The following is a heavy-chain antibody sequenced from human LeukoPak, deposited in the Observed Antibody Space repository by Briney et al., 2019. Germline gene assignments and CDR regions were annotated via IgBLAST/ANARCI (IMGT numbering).Heavy chain of an antibody. J-gene: IGHJ4*02. Sequence: GGPLRLSCAASGFTFSSYGMHWVRQAPGEGLEWVAFIRYDGSNEYYADSVKGRFTISRDNSKNTLYLQMNSLRAEDTAVYYCAKDLSGWADYWGQGTLVTVSS. CDR3: AKDLSGWADY. V-gene: IGHV3-30*02. CDR1: GFTFSSYG. D-gene: IGHD6-19*01. CDR2: IRYDGSNE.